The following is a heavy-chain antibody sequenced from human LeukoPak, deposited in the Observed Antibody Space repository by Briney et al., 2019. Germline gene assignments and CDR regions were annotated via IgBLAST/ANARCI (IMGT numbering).Heavy chain of an antibody. V-gene: IGHV3-21*01. D-gene: IGHD3-9*01. CDR3: ARDPPILTGPYYYYMDV. CDR1: GFTFSSRDW. Sequence: GGSLRLSCVASGFTFSSRDWMTWVRPAPGKGLEWVSSISTSSIYIYYADSVKGRFTISRDNAKKSLYLHMNSLRAEDTAVYYCARDPPILTGPYYYYMDVWGKGTTVTISS. CDR2: ISTSSIYI. J-gene: IGHJ6*03.